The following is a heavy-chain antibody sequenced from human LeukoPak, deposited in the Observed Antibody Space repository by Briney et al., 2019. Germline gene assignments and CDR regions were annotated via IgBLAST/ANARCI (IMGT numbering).Heavy chain of an antibody. CDR2: IYTGGST. D-gene: IGHD3-9*01. V-gene: IGHV3-53*05. J-gene: IGHJ4*02. CDR1: GFSVSSHY. CDR3: AKTAKPGRYFDWLPGDY. Sequence: GGSLRLSCAASGFSVSSHYMIWVRQAPGKGLEWVSVIYTGGSTYYSASVKGRFTMSRDNSKNTLYLQMNSLRAEDTAVYYGAKTAKPGRYFDWLPGDYWGQGTLVTVSS.